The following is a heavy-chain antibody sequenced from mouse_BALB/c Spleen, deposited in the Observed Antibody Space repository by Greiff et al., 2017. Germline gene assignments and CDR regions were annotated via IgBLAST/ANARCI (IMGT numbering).Heavy chain of an antibody. CDR1: GVSIPSGY. J-gene: IGHJ2*01. V-gene: IGHV3-8*02. D-gene: IGHD3-1*01. CDR3: ARYIGTDCFDY. Sequence: ESGPSPVKPSQTLSLTCPVTGVSIPSGYWNWIRKFPGNKLEYMGYISYSGSTYYNPSLKSRISITRDTSKNQYYLQLNSVTTEDTATYYCARYIGTDCFDYWGQGTTLTVSS. CDR2: ISYSGST.